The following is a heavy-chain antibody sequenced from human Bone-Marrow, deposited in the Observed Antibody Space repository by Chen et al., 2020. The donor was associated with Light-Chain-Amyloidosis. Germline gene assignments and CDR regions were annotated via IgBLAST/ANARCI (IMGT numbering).Heavy chain of an antibody. CDR1: GFTFSDYY. D-gene: IGHD4-4*01. Sequence: QVQLVESGGGLVKPGGSLSLSCAASGFTFSDYYMSWIRQAPGKGLEWFSYISSSGSTIYYADSLKCRFTISRDNAKNSLYLQMNSLRAEDTAVYYCARAVTTGWFDPWGQGTLVTVSS. V-gene: IGHV3-11*01. J-gene: IGHJ5*02. CDR2: ISSSGSTI. CDR3: ARAVTTGWFDP.